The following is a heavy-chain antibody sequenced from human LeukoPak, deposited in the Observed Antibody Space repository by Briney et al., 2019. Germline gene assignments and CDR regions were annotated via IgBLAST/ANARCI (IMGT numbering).Heavy chain of an antibody. CDR1: GGSISSGGYY. Sequence: SQTLSLTCTVSGGSISSGGYYWSWIRQHPGKGLEWIGYIYYSGSTYYNPSLKSRVTISVYTSKNQFSLKLSSVTAADTAVYYCARGRTIFGVVNYFDYWGQGTLVTVSS. D-gene: IGHD3-3*01. V-gene: IGHV4-31*03. J-gene: IGHJ4*02. CDR3: ARGRTIFGVVNYFDY. CDR2: IYYSGST.